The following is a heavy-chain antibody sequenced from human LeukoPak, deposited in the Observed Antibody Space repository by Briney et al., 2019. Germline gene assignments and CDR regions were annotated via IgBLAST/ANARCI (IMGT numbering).Heavy chain of an antibody. CDR2: IKTNTGNP. Sequence: ASVKVSCKASVYTFTTYAMYWVRQAPGQGLEWMGWIKTNTGNPTYAQGFTGRFVFSLDTSVSTAYLQISSLKAEATAVYYCARVELLWFGETLYYNYMDVWGKGTTVTVSS. J-gene: IGHJ6*03. CDR1: VYTFTTYA. CDR3: ARVELLWFGETLYYNYMDV. V-gene: IGHV7-4-1*02. D-gene: IGHD3-10*01.